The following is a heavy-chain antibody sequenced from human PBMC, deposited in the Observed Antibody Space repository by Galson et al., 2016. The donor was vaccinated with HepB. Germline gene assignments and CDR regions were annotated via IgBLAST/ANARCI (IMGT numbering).Heavy chain of an antibody. Sequence: SLRLSCAASGFTFSGSAMHWVRQASGKGLEWVGRIRSKANSYATAYAASVKGRFTIPRDDSKNTAYLQRNSLKTEDTAVYYCTRPKTTAIGGRSDYWGQGTLVTVSS. J-gene: IGHJ4*02. D-gene: IGHD2-21*02. CDR1: GFTFSGSA. CDR2: IRSKANSYAT. CDR3: TRPKTTAIGGRSDY. V-gene: IGHV3-73*01.